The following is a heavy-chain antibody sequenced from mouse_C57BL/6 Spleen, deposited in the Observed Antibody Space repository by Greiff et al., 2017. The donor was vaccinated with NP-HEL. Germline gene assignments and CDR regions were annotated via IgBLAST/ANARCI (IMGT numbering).Heavy chain of an antibody. J-gene: IGHJ4*01. CDR2: ISDGGSYT. V-gene: IGHV5-4*01. CDR1: GFTFSSYA. D-gene: IGHD2-5*01. CDR3: ARENSNYFMDY. Sequence: EVMLVESGGGLVKPGGSLKLSCAASGFTFSSYAMSWVRQTPEKRLEWVATISDGGSYTYYPDNVKGRFTISRDNAKNNLYLQMSHLKSEDTAMYYCARENSNYFMDYWGQGTSVTVSS.